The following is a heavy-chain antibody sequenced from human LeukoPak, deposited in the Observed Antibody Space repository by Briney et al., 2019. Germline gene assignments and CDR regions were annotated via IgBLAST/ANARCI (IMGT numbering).Heavy chain of an antibody. CDR3: AKSGYNRFDY. Sequence: GSLRLSCAASGFTFSSSAMSWVRQAPGKGLEWVSSISGSGSGGSTYYADSVKGRFTISRDNSKNTLYLQMNSLIAEDTAVYYCAKSGYNRFDYWGQGTRVTVSS. V-gene: IGHV3-23*01. D-gene: IGHD5-24*01. J-gene: IGHJ4*02. CDR2: ISGSGSGGST. CDR1: GFTFSSSA.